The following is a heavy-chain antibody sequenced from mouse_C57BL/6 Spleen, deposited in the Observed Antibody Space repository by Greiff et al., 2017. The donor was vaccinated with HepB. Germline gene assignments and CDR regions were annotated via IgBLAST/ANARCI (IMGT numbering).Heavy chain of an antibody. CDR3: ANGNYDAWFAY. CDR2: IYPGSGNT. J-gene: IGHJ3*01. Sequence: VKLQESGAELVRPGASVKLSCKASGYTFTDYYINWVKQRPGQGLEWIARIYPGSGNTYYNEKFKGKATLTAEKSSSTAYMQLSSLTSEDSAVYFCANGNYDAWFAYWGQGTLVTVSA. CDR1: GYTFTDYY. V-gene: IGHV1-76*01. D-gene: IGHD2-1*01.